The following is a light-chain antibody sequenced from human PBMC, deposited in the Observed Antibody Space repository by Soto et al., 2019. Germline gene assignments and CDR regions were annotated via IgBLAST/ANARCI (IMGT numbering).Light chain of an antibody. Sequence: EIVMTQSPATLSASPGERATLSCRASQSVSSNLAWYQQKPGQAPRHLIYGASTRATGIPARFSGSGSATEFSLTISSLQSEDFEVCYCEQYNDLTLTCGGGTKVEIK. J-gene: IGKJ4*01. CDR1: QSVSSN. V-gene: IGKV3-15*01. CDR2: GAS. CDR3: EQYNDLTLT.